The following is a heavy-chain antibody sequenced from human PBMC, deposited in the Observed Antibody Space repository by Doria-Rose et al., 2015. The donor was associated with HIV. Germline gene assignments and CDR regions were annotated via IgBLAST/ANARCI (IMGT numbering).Heavy chain of an antibody. J-gene: IGHJ5*02. CDR3: AREGWASDKGVWFDP. Sequence: QVQLQESGPGLVKPSQTLSLTCTVSGGSISSGGYYWSWIRQHPGKGLEWIGYIYYSGSTYYDPSLKSRVTISVDTSKNQFSLKLSSVTAADTAVYYCAREGWASDKGVWFDPWGQGTLVTVSS. V-gene: IGHV4-31*03. CDR2: IYYSGST. D-gene: IGHD3-10*01. CDR1: GGSISSGGYY.